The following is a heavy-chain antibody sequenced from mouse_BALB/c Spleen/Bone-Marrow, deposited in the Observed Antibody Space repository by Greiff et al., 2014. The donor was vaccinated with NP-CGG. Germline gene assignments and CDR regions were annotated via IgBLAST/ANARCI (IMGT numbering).Heavy chain of an antibody. Sequence: VQLQQSGPELVKPGASVRISCKASGYTFTSYYIHWVKQRPGQGLEWIGRIYPGNVNTKYNEKFKGKATLTADKSSSTAYMQVSSLTSEDSAVYFCARSYDYDGNYAMDYWGQGTSVTVSS. V-gene: IGHV1S56*01. CDR1: GYTFTSYY. J-gene: IGHJ4*01. D-gene: IGHD2-4*01. CDR2: IYPGNVNT. CDR3: ARSYDYDGNYAMDY.